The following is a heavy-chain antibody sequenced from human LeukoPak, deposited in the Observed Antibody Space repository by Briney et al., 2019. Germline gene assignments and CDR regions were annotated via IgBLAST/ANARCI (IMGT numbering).Heavy chain of an antibody. CDR2: IYYSGTT. CDR3: VCNYYYLNV. CDR1: GGSISSSGYY. Sequence: SETLSLTCTVSGGSISSSGYYWDWVRQPPGKGLEWIGNIYYSGTTYYNPSLKSRVTISVDTSKNQFSLKLRSVTAADAAVYYCVCNYYYLNVWGKGTTVTVSS. J-gene: IGHJ6*03. V-gene: IGHV4-39*07. D-gene: IGHD4-11*01.